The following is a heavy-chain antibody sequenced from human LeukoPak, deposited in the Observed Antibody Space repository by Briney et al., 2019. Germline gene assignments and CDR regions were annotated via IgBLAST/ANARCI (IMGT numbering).Heavy chain of an antibody. Sequence: GGSLTLSCEVSGMTFDRHGMHWVRQSPGKGLEWLTFIKYDGTRTDYEDSVKGRFTVSRDNSKNTLYLQMSNLRAEDTAVYYCARDDGTLPYYYMDVWGKGTTVTVSS. CDR1: GMTFDRHG. J-gene: IGHJ6*03. V-gene: IGHV3-30*02. CDR2: IKYDGTRT. CDR3: ARDDGTLPYYYMDV.